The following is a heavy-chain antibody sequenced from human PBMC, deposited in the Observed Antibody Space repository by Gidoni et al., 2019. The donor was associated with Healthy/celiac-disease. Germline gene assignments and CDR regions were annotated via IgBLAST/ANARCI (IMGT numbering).Heavy chain of an antibody. Sequence: QITLKESGPTLVKPTQTLTLTCTFSGFSLSTSGVGVGWIRQPPGKALEWLARIYWDDEKRYSPSLKRRLTITKHTSKNQVVLTMTHMDPVDTATYYCAHRTYYYDSSGYSPYFDYWGQGTLVTVSS. CDR1: GFSLSTSGVG. CDR2: IYWDDEK. D-gene: IGHD3-22*01. V-gene: IGHV2-5*02. J-gene: IGHJ4*02. CDR3: AHRTYYYDSSGYSPYFDY.